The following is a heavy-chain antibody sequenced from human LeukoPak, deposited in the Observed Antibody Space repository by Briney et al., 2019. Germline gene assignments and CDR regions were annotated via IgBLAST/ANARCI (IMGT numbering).Heavy chain of an antibody. CDR1: DYSISSGFY. J-gene: IGHJ4*02. Sequence: SETLSLTCTISDYSISSGFYWGWIRQPPGQGLVWIGSIFHSGDTYYNPSLKSRVTISVDTSKNQFSLKLNSVSAAYTALYYCARVLVGATTAFDYWGQGTLVTVSS. CDR3: ARVLVGATTAFDY. D-gene: IGHD1-26*01. V-gene: IGHV4-38-2*02. CDR2: IFHSGDT.